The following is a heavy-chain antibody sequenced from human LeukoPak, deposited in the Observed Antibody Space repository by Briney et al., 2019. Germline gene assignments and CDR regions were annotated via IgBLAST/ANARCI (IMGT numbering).Heavy chain of an antibody. D-gene: IGHD2-8*02. CDR3: ARGYWFYFDY. CDR2: IYHSGST. Sequence: KPSETLSLTCTVSGYSISSGYYWGWIRQPPGKGLEWIGSIYHSGSTYYNPSLKSRVTISVDTSKNQFSLKLSSVTAADTAVYYCARGYWFYFDYWGQGTLVTVSS. CDR1: GYSISSGYY. J-gene: IGHJ4*02. V-gene: IGHV4-38-2*02.